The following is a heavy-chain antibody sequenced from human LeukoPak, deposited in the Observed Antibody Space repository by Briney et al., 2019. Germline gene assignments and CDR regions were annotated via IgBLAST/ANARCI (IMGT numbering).Heavy chain of an antibody. CDR3: ARGLFSGSPGFSYYFDY. Sequence: GGSLRLSCASPGFTFDDYGMSWVRQAPWKGLEWVSGINWNGGITVYAECVKGRFTISRDNAKNSLYLQMNSLRVEDTALYYCARGLFSGSPGFSYYFDYWGQGTLVTVSS. CDR1: GFTFDDYG. J-gene: IGHJ4*02. V-gene: IGHV3-20*04. CDR2: INWNGGIT. D-gene: IGHD1-26*01.